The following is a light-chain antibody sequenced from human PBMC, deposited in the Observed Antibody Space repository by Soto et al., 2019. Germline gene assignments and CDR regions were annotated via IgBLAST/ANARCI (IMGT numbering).Light chain of an antibody. CDR3: SSYTSSSTSYV. Sequence: QSALPQPASVYGSPGQSITISCTGTSSDVGGYNYVSWYQQHPGKAPKLMIYDVSNRPSGVSNRFSGSKSGNTASLTISGLQAEDEADYYCSSYTSSSTSYVFGTGTKVNVL. V-gene: IGLV2-14*01. CDR1: SSDVGGYNY. CDR2: DVS. J-gene: IGLJ1*01.